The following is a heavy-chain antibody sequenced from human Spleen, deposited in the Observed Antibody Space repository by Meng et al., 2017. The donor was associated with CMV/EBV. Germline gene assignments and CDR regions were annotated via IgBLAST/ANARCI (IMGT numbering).Heavy chain of an antibody. Sequence: GESLKISCAASGFTFSSYEMNWVRQAPGKGLEWVSYISSSGSTIYYADSVKGRFTISRDNAKNSLYLQMNSLRAEDTAVYYCARGQYYDFWSGYYVGAFDIWGQGTMVTVSS. D-gene: IGHD3-3*01. J-gene: IGHJ3*02. V-gene: IGHV3-48*03. CDR3: ARGQYYDFWSGYYVGAFDI. CDR1: GFTFSSYE. CDR2: ISSSGSTI.